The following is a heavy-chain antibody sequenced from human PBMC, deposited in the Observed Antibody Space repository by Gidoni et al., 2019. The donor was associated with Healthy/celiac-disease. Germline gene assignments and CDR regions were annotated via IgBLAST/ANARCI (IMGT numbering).Heavy chain of an antibody. D-gene: IGHD3-10*01. CDR3: ARGRYYGSGTPTIDY. Sequence: QVQLQESGPGLVKPSETLSLTCTVSGGSISSYYWSWIRQPPGKGLEWIGYIYYTGSTKYNPSLKSRVTISVDTSKNQFSLKLSSVTTADTAVYYCARGRYYGSGTPTIDYWGQGPLVTVSS. CDR1: GGSISSYY. V-gene: IGHV4-59*01. J-gene: IGHJ4*02. CDR2: IYYTGST.